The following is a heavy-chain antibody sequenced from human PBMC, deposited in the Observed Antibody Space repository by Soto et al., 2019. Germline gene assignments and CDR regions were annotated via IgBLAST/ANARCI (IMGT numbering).Heavy chain of an antibody. D-gene: IGHD5-12*01. V-gene: IGHV1-69*08. J-gene: IGHJ4*02. CDR1: GGTFSSYT. CDR3: ARDVGGYSYYVQEDY. CDR2: IIPILGIA. Sequence: QVQLVQSGAEVKKPGSSVKVSCKASGGTFSSYTICWVRQAPGQGIEWMGRIIPILGIANYAQKFQGRVTMTADKSTSTAYMELSSLRSEDTAVYYCARDVGGYSYYVQEDYWGQGTLVTVSS.